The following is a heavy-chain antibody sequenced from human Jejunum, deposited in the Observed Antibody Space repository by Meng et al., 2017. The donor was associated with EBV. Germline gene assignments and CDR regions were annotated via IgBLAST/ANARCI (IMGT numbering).Heavy chain of an antibody. Sequence: AELLQPGGAVMMTAAEVQSPCNAVEYTFCDYYIRRGRHAPRRGLEGVGRISHNRGDTSSAQKFQGRVTITRDTSNSTVSMKLSSLRADDTAVYYCADEKAGSAVWGQGTLVTVSS. CDR3: ADEKAGSAV. CDR1: EYTFCDYY. V-gene: IGHV1-2*06. D-gene: IGHD1-14*01. CDR2: ISHNRGDT. J-gene: IGHJ4*02.